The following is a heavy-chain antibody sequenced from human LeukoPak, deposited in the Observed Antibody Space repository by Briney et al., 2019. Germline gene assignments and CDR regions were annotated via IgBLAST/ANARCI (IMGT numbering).Heavy chain of an antibody. CDR3: AREGADTAGYFHY. J-gene: IGHJ4*02. D-gene: IGHD5-18*01. CDR1: GFTVSSND. Sequence: GGSLRLSCAVSGFTVSSNDMSWVRQAPGKGLEWVSLIYSGGSTYDADSVKGRFTISRDNSKNTLYLQMSSLRAEDTAVYYCAREGADTAGYFHYWGQGTLVTVSS. CDR2: IYSGGST. V-gene: IGHV3-66*01.